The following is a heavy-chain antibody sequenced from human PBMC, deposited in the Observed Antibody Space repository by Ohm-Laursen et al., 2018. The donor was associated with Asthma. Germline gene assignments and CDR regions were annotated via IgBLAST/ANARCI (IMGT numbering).Heavy chain of an antibody. CDR3: GRKRGSCITSTCYSLDF. V-gene: IGHV1-69*01. J-gene: IGHJ4*02. Sequence: SSVKVSCKASGGTFSSYAISWVRQAPGQGLEWMGGINSVFATTDYGQKFRGRVAITADESTATVYMELSSLRSDDTALYYCGRKRGSCITSTCYSLDFWGQGTLITVSS. CDR1: GGTFSSYA. D-gene: IGHD2-15*01. CDR2: INSVFATT.